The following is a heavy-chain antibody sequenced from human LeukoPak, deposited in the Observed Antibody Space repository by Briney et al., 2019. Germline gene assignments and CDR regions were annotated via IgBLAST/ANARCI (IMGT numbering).Heavy chain of an antibody. CDR2: IWDAGNNQ. D-gene: IGHD6-25*01. V-gene: IGHV3-33*01. CDR3: VRERGPFNAFDI. J-gene: IGHJ3*02. Sequence: GRSLRLSCAASGFTFSSYGMHYVRQAPGKGLEWVAVIWDAGNNQFYADSVRGRFTISRDNSKNMLWLQMNSLRVEDTALYYCVRERGPFNAFDIWGRGSMITVSS. CDR1: GFTFSSYG.